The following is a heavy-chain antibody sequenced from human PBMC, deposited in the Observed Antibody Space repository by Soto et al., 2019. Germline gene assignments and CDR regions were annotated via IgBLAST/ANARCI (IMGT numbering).Heavy chain of an antibody. D-gene: IGHD5-12*01. CDR2: IYRGGST. Sequence: EVQLVESGGGLVQPGGSLRLSCAASGFTVSNNYMTWVRQAPGKGLEWVSVIYRGGSTYYTDSVRGRFTISRDKSKDTLYLQMSSLRAEDTGVYYCARARFGGLAAIFADCWGQGTLVTVSS. J-gene: IGHJ4*02. V-gene: IGHV3-66*01. CDR1: GFTVSNNY. CDR3: ARARFGGLAAIFADC.